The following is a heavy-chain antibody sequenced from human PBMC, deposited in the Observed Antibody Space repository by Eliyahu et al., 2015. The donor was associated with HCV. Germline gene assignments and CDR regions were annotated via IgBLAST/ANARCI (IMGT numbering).Heavy chain of an antibody. J-gene: IGHJ5*02. Sequence: QLQLQESGPGLVKPSETLSLTCPVXGGXXSSRXXXWGWIRQPPGKGVEWIGSIFYSGSTYYNPSLKSRVTISIDTSKNQFSLKLTSVTAADTAVYYCARLGALGSTRSLDPWGQGTLVTVSS. CDR3: ARLGALGSTRSLDP. V-gene: IGHV4-39*01. CDR2: IFYSGST. D-gene: IGHD2-2*01. CDR1: GGXXSSRXXX.